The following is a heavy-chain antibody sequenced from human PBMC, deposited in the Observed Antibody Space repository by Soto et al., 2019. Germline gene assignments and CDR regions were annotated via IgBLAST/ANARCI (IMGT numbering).Heavy chain of an antibody. V-gene: IGHV1-69*13. Sequence: SVKVSCKASGGTFSSYAISWVRQAPGQGLEWMGGIIPIFGTANYAQKFQGRVTITADESTSTAYMELSSLRSEDTAVYYCARSEPERGFAFDIWGQGTMVTVSS. CDR1: GGTFSSYA. J-gene: IGHJ3*02. D-gene: IGHD1-1*01. CDR3: ARSEPERGFAFDI. CDR2: IIPIFGTA.